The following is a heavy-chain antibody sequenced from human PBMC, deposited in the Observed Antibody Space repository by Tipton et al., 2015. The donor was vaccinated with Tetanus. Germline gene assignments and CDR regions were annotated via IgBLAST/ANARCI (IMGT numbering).Heavy chain of an antibody. CDR3: ARDQARGARGWNYFDY. V-gene: IGHV4-31*03. CDR1: GGSISSGGYC. J-gene: IGHJ4*02. D-gene: IGHD1-26*01. Sequence: GLVKPSQTLSLTCTVSGGSISSGGYCWSWIRQHPGKGLEWIGDIYYSGSTYYNPSPKSRVTISVGTSKNQFSLKLNSVTAADTAVYYCARDQARGARGWNYFDYWGQGTLVTVSS. CDR2: IYYSGST.